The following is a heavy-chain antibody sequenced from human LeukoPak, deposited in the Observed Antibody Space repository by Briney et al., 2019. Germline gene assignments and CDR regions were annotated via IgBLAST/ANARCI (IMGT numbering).Heavy chain of an antibody. J-gene: IGHJ6*02. CDR2: INPNSGGT. V-gene: IGHV1-2*06. CDR3: ARDLGSGYCSGGSCYSSCYYYGMDV. D-gene: IGHD2-15*01. CDR1: GYTFTGHY. Sequence: VASVKVSCKASGYTFTGHYMHWVRQAPGQGLEWMGRINPNSGGTNYAQKFQGRVTMTRDTSISTAYMELSRLRSDDTAVYYCARDLGSGYCSGGSCYSSCYYYGMDVWGQGTTVTVSS.